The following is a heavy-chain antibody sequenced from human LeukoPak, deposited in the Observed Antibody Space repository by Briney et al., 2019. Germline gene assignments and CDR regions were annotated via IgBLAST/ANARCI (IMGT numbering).Heavy chain of an antibody. J-gene: IGHJ4*02. V-gene: IGHV1-18*01. CDR2: ITAYNGNT. D-gene: IGHD3-10*01. CDR3: ARDTRHTYYYGSGSYYNPDEGIDY. CDR1: GYTFINYG. Sequence: GASVKVSCKASGYTFINYGISWVRQAPGQGLEWMGWITAYNGNTKYAQKFQGRVTMTTDTSTSTAYMELRSLRSDDTAVYYCARDTRHTYYYGSGSYYNPDEGIDYWGQGTLVTVSS.